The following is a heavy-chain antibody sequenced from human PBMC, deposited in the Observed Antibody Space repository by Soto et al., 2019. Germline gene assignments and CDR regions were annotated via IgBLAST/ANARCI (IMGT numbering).Heavy chain of an antibody. J-gene: IGHJ4*02. CDR1: GFTFSKFG. Sequence: ASVKVSCMASGFTFSKFGISWVRQAPGQGREWMGWISAFNGATNYARKFQDRITMTTDTPTSTAYMELRSLRSDYTAVYYCARLYSSGWPRSDSDYWGQGTLVTVSS. CDR2: ISAFNGAT. D-gene: IGHD6-19*01. CDR3: ARLYSSGWPRSDSDY. V-gene: IGHV1-18*01.